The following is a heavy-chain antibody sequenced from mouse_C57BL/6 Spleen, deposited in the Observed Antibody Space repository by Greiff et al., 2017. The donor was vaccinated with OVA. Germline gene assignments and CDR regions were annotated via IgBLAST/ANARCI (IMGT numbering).Heavy chain of an antibody. CDR1: GYTFTSYW. V-gene: IGHV1-52*01. CDR3: ARRDYGGYAMDY. J-gene: IGHJ4*01. CDR2: IDPSDSET. Sequence: QVQLQQPGAELVRPGSSVKLSCKASGYTFTSYWMHWVKQRPIQGLEWIGNIDPSDSETHYNQKFKDKATLTVDKSSSTAYMQLSSLTSEDSAVYYCARRDYGGYAMDYWGQGTSVTVSS. D-gene: IGHD2-4*01.